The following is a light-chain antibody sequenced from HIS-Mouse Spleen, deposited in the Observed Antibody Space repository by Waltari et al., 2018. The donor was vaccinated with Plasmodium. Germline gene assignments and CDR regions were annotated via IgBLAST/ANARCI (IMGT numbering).Light chain of an antibody. Sequence: EIVMTHSPATLSVSQGARATLSCRASQGVSCNLAWYQQKPGQAPRLLNYGASTSATGIPARFSGSGSGTEFTLTISSLQSEDFAVYYCQQYNNWSFTFGPGTKVDIK. V-gene: IGKV3-15*01. CDR1: QGVSCN. J-gene: IGKJ3*01. CDR2: GAS. CDR3: QQYNNWSFT.